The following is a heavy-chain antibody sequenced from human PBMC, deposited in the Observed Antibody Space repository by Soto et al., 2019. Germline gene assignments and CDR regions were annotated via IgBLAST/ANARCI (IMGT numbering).Heavy chain of an antibody. CDR1: GFTFSSYS. CDR2: ITRNNDI. V-gene: IGHV3-21*01. J-gene: IGHJ6*02. D-gene: IGHD2-21*02. CDR3: AREETAWPLAYGLDV. Sequence: KPRGSLRLSCAASGFTFSSYSIHWVRQAPGKGLEWVSAITRNNDIYYADSVKGRFTISRDNAQNSVSLQMDSLRAEDTAVYYCAREETAWPLAYGLDVWGQGTTVTVSS.